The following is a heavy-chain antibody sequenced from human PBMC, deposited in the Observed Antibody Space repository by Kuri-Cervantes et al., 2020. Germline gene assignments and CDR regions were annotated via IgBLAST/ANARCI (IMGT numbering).Heavy chain of an antibody. CDR2: IYHSGST. CDR3: ARGTT. CDR1: SYSISSSNW. V-gene: IGHV4-38-2*01. Sequence: SETLSLTCAVSSYSISSSNWWGWIRQPPGKGLEWIGSIYHSGSTYYNPSLKSRVTISVDTSKNQFSLKLSSVTAADTAVYYCARGTTWGQGTLVTVSS. J-gene: IGHJ5*02.